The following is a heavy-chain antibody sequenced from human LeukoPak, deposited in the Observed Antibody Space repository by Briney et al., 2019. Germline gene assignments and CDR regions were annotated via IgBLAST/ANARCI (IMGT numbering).Heavy chain of an antibody. CDR1: GGSISSGGYS. V-gene: IGHV4-30-2*01. J-gene: IGHJ4*02. CDR3: ARYGSGSSGDY. Sequence: PSETLSLTCAVSGGSISSGGYSWSWIRQPPGKGLEWIGYIYHSGSTYYNPSLKSRVTISVDRSKNQFSLKLSSVTAADTAVYYCARYGSGSSGDYWGQGTLVTVSS. D-gene: IGHD3-10*01. CDR2: IYHSGST.